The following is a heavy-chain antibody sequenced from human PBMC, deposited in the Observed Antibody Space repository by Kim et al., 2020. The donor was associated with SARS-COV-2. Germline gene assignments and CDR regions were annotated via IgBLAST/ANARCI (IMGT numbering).Heavy chain of an antibody. CDR1: GFTFSRHC. J-gene: IGHJ6*01. Sequence: GGSLRLSCVASGFTFSRHCMHWVRQAPGKGLEWCAIIWVAGDNRYYADFVRGGFIISRDNSKSPPFLQMNSLRAEDPAVYNCARITCDYVRGGDYGVDA. V-gene: IGHV3-33*01. CDR2: IWVAGDNR. CDR3: ARITCDYVRGGDYGVDA. D-gene: IGHD4-17*01.